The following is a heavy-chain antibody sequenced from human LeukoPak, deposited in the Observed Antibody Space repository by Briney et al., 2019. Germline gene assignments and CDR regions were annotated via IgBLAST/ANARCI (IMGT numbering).Heavy chain of an antibody. Sequence: GASVKVSCKASGGTFSSYAISWVRQAPGQGLEWMGGIIPIFGTANYAQKFQGRVTITADESTSTAYMELSSLRSEDTAVYYCARAGGMVASLDHFDYWGRGTLVTVSS. CDR1: GGTFSSYA. CDR2: IIPIFGTA. CDR3: ARAGGMVASLDHFDY. D-gene: IGHD2-8*01. J-gene: IGHJ4*02. V-gene: IGHV1-69*13.